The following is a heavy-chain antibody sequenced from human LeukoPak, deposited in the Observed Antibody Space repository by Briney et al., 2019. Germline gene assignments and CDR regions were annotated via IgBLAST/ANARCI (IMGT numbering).Heavy chain of an antibody. D-gene: IGHD6-19*01. Sequence: ETLSLTCAVYGGSFSGYYWSWIRQPPGKGLEWIGEINHSGSTNYNPSLKSRVTISVDTSINHFSLTLTSLTAADTAVYFCSRHEHKALAGDTWGQGTLVTVSS. J-gene: IGHJ5*02. CDR3: SRHEHKALAGDT. CDR1: GGSFSGYY. V-gene: IGHV4-34*01. CDR2: INHSGST.